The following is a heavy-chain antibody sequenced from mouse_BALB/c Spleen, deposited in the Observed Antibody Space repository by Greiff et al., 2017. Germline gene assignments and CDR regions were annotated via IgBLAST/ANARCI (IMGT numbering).Heavy chain of an antibody. D-gene: IGHD1-2*01. J-gene: IGHJ4*01. CDR2: ISDGSSYT. CDR3: ASVLRLQAYYAMDY. V-gene: IGHV5-4*02. CDR1: GFTFSDYY. Sequence: EVHLVESGGGLVKPGGSLKLSCAASGFTFSDYYMYWVRQTPEKRLEWVATISDGSSYTYYPDSLKGRFTISRDNSKNNLYLQMSSLKSEDTAMYYCASVLRLQAYYAMDYWGQGTSVTVSS.